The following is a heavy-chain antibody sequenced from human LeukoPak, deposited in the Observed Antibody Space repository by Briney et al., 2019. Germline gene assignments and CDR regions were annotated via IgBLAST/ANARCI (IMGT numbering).Heavy chain of an antibody. J-gene: IGHJ3*02. D-gene: IGHD2-21*01. CDR3: ARDLDTYVLLIAYDTFDS. Sequence: GGSLRLSCAASGFTFGIYSMNWVRQTPGKGLEWVSFITDTSSTIYYTDSVKGRFTISRDNAKNSLYLQMNSLRAEDTAVYYCARDLDTYVLLIAYDTFDSWGQGTMVTVSS. CDR1: GFTFGIYS. CDR2: ITDTSSTI. V-gene: IGHV3-48*04.